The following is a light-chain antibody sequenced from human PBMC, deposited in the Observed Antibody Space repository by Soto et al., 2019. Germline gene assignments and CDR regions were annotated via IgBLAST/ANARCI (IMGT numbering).Light chain of an antibody. CDR2: GAS. CDR3: QQYNNWPPFT. J-gene: IGKJ5*01. CDR1: QSVSNN. V-gene: IGKV3-15*01. Sequence: ELVMTQSPVTLSVSPGERATLSCRASQSVSNNLAWYQQKPGQAPSLLIYGASTRATGIPARFSGSGSGTWFTLTISSLQSEDFAVYYCQQYNNWPPFTFGQGTRLEIK.